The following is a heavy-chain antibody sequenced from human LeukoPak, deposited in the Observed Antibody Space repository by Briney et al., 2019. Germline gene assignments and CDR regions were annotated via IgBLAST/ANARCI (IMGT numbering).Heavy chain of an antibody. Sequence: ASVKVSCKASGYTFTSYGISWVRQAPGQGLEWMGWISAYNGNTNYAQKLQGRVTMTTDTSTSTAYMELRSLRSDDTAVYYCARDLGVAAPGTSPQFDDWGQGTLVTVSS. CDR2: ISAYNGNT. CDR1: GYTFTSYG. V-gene: IGHV1-18*01. J-gene: IGHJ4*02. CDR3: ARDLGVAAPGTSPQFDD. D-gene: IGHD6-13*01.